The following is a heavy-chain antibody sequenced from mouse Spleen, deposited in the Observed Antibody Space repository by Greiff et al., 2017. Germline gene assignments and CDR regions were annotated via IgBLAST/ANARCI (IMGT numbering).Heavy chain of an antibody. J-gene: IGHJ4*01. Sequence: ESGPGLVKPSQSLSLTCSVTGYSITSGYYWNWIRQFPGNKLEWMGYISYDGSNNYNPSLKNRISITRDTSKNQFFLKLNSVTTEDTATYYCARPLYAMDYWGQGTSVTVSS. CDR3: ARPLYAMDY. CDR2: ISYDGSN. V-gene: IGHV3-6*01. CDR1: GYSITSGYY.